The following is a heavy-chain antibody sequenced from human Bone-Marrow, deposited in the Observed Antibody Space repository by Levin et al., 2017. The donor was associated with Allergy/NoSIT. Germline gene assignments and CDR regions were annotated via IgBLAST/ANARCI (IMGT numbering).Heavy chain of an antibody. CDR3: ARDPDRRKSFDY. CDR2: INAGNGNT. J-gene: IGHJ4*02. V-gene: IGHV1-3*01. CDR1: GYTFTSYA. D-gene: IGHD1-14*01. Sequence: GASVKVSCKASGYTFTSYAMHWVRQAPGQRLEWMGWINAGNGNTKYSQKFQGRVTITRDISASTAYMELSSLRSEDTAVYYCARDPDRRKSFDYWGQGTLVTVSS.